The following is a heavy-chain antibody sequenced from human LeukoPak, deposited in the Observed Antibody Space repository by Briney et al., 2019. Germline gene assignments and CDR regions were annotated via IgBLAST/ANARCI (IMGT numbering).Heavy chain of an antibody. Sequence: QPGGSLRLSCAASGFTSSSYGMHWLRQAPGKGLEGVALISYDGSNKYYADSVKGRFTISRDNSKNTLYLQMNSLRAEDAAVYYCAKPPAVGATVGYVYYWGQGTLVTVSS. J-gene: IGHJ4*02. V-gene: IGHV3-30*18. CDR2: ISYDGSNK. CDR1: GFTSSSYG. D-gene: IGHD1-26*01. CDR3: AKPPAVGATVGYVYY.